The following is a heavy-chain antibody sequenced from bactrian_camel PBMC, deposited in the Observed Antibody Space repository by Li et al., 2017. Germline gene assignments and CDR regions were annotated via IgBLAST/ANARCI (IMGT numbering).Heavy chain of an antibody. CDR1: GFDYSSC. Sequence: HVQLVESGGGSVQAGGSLKLSCVGTGFDYSSCMGWFRQAPGKEREWVANVRTGDGTAYYSDSVKGRFTISGDNAKNTLYLQLNSLKTEDTAMYYCAKGVDEYYYWGQGTQVTVS. CDR3: AKGVDEYYY. CDR2: VRTGDGTA. J-gene: IGHJ4*01. D-gene: IGHD3*01. V-gene: IGHV3S1*01.